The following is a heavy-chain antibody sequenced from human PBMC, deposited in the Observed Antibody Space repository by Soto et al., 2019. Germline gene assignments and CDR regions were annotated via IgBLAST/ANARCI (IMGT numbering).Heavy chain of an antibody. V-gene: IGHV1-69*01. J-gene: IGHJ5*02. CDR3: ARDFPSSSSDP. CDR2: IIPIFCTA. Sequence: QVQLVQSGAEVKKPGSSVKVSCKASGGTFSSYAITWVRQAPGQGLEWMGGIIPIFCTANYAQKFQGRVTITADESLTTAYMELSSLRSDATAVYYCARDFPSSSSDPWGQGTLVAVSS. CDR1: GGTFSSYA.